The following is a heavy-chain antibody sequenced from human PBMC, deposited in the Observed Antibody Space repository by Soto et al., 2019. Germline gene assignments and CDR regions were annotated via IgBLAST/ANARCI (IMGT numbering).Heavy chain of an antibody. CDR3: ARIGVSSGHESPDFDS. CDR1: GYTFNFYG. CDR2: ISGFNGNT. V-gene: IGHV1-18*01. Sequence: ASVKVSCKASGYTFNFYGITWVRQAPGQGLEWMGWISGFNGNTNYAADLQGRVTMTTDTSTSTAYMELRGLRSDDTAVYYCARIGVSSGHESPDFDSWGQGTLVTSPQ. J-gene: IGHJ4*02. D-gene: IGHD3-16*01.